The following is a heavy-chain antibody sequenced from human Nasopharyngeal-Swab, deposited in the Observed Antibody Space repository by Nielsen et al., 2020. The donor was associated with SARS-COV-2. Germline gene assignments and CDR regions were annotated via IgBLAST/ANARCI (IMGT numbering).Heavy chain of an antibody. CDR2: IYSGGGT. CDR3: ARDTY. J-gene: IGHJ4*02. Sequence: WIRQPPGKGLEWVSVIYSGGGTYYADSVKGRFTISRDNSKNTLYLQMNSLRAEDTAVYYCARDTYWGQGTLVTVSS. V-gene: IGHV3-53*01.